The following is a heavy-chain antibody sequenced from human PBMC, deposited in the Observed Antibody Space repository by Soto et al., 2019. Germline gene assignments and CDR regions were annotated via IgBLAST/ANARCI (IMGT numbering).Heavy chain of an antibody. V-gene: IGHV4-59*02. CDR3: ARGVGSSPPQY. D-gene: IGHD1-26*01. CDR1: GGSVSVYY. CDR2: IYASGGP. Sequence: SETLSLTCTISGGSVSVYYWSWIRQSTGQGLEWIGYIYASGGPYYNPSLRSRVTISADTSKNQISLKLTSPTAADTAVYYCARGVGSSPPQYWGRGTLVTVSS. J-gene: IGHJ4*02.